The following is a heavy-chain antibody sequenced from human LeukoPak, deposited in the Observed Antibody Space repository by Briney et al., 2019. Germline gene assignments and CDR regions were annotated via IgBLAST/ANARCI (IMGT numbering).Heavy chain of an antibody. D-gene: IGHD5-18*01. V-gene: IGHV1-8*03. J-gene: IGHJ3*02. CDR1: GYTFTSYD. CDR3: ARPLADLGIHDAFDI. CDR2: MNPNCGNT. Sequence: ASVKVSCKASGYTFTSYDINWVRQATGQGLEWMGWMNPNCGNTGYAQKFQGRVTITRNTSISTAYMELSSLRSEDTAVYYCARPLADLGIHDAFDIWGQGTMVSVFS.